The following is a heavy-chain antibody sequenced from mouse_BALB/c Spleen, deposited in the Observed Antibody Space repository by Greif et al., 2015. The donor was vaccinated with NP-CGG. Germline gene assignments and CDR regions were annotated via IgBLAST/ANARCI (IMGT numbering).Heavy chain of an antibody. CDR1: GYAFSSCW. CDR2: IYPGDGDT. J-gene: IGHJ4*01. CDR3: ARYDYDYYAMDY. Sequence: VQLVESGAELVRPGSSVKISCKASGYAFSSCWMNWVKQRPGQGLEWIGQIYPGDGDTNYNGKFKGKATLTADKSSSTAYMQLSSLTSEDSAVYFCARYDYDYYAMDYWGQGTSVTVSS. V-gene: IGHV1-80*01. D-gene: IGHD2-4*01.